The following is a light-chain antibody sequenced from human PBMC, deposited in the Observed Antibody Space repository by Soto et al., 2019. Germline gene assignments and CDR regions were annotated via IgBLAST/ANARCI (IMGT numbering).Light chain of an antibody. Sequence: DIQMTQSPSPLSASVGDRVTITCRASQSISNWLAWYQQKPGKAPQILIYTASSLESGVPSRFSGSGSGTEFTLTISSLQPDDFGTYYCQEYNSYWTFGQGTKVDIK. V-gene: IGKV1-5*03. CDR1: QSISNW. J-gene: IGKJ1*01. CDR2: TAS. CDR3: QEYNSYWT.